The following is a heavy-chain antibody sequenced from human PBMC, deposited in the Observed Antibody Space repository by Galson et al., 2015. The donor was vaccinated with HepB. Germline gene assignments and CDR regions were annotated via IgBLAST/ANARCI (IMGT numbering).Heavy chain of an antibody. Sequence: SVKVSCKASGGTFSGFTINWVRQAPGQGPEWMGQFVPLYGTPKYAQRFQDRVAIIADDSTGTAFMELSSLRSEDTAVYYCARDVDWNFDSWGQGTLVTVSS. CDR1: GGTFSGFT. D-gene: IGHD3-9*01. CDR2: FVPLYGTP. V-gene: IGHV1-69*13. J-gene: IGHJ4*02. CDR3: ARDVDWNFDS.